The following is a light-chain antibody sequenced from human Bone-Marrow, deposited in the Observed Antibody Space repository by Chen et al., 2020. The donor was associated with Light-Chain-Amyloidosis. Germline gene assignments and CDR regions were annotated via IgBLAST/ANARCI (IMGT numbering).Light chain of an antibody. J-gene: IGKJ1*01. CDR1: QSIATY. CDR3: QQRSSWPT. Sequence: EIVLTQSPASLSLAPGERATLSCRASQSIATYSAWFQQRPGQPPRVLMYDASTRATGVPARFSGSGSGTDFTLTVSSLEPEDFAVYYCQQRSSWPTFGQGTRVE. CDR2: DAS. V-gene: IGKV3-11*01.